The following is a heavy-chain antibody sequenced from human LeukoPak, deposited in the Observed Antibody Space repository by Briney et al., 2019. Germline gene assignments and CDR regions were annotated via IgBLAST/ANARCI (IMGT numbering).Heavy chain of an antibody. CDR3: ARSRLGGYTYGFDY. D-gene: IGHD5-18*01. V-gene: IGHV4-31*03. CDR2: IYHTGRT. Sequence: PSETLALTCSVSGGSVSSARYYWNWIRQLPGRGLEWIGYIYHTGRTYYRASLRSRLSISIDASKNQFSLRLSSVTAADTAVYYCARSRLGGYTYGFDYWGQGNLVTVSS. CDR1: GGSVSSARYY. J-gene: IGHJ4*02.